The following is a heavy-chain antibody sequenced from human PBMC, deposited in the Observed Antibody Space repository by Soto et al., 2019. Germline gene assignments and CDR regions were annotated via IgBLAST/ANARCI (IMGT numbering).Heavy chain of an antibody. V-gene: IGHV4-39*01. Sequence: PSETLSLTCTVSGGSISSSSYYWGWIRQPPGKGLEWIGSIYYSGSTYYNPSLKSRVTISVDTSKNQFSLKLSSVTAADTAVYYCRGYEKLRYFDWFPDYWGQGTLVTVSS. D-gene: IGHD3-9*01. CDR3: RGYEKLRYFDWFPDY. CDR1: GGSISSSSYY. CDR2: IYYSGST. J-gene: IGHJ4*02.